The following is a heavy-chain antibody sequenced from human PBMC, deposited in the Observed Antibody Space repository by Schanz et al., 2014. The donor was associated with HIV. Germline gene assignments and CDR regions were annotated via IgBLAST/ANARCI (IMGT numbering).Heavy chain of an antibody. J-gene: IGHJ3*02. CDR2: ISYDGSNK. D-gene: IGHD1-26*01. CDR3: AKDGSWEAFDAFDI. Sequence: QVQVGESGGGVVQPGRSLRLSCAASGFTFRSYAMQLVRPAPGKGLEGVAVISYDGSNKYYADSVKGRFTISRDNSKNTLYLQMNSLRAEDTAVYYCAKDGSWEAFDAFDIWGQGTMVTVSS. CDR1: GFTFRSYA. V-gene: IGHV3-30*04.